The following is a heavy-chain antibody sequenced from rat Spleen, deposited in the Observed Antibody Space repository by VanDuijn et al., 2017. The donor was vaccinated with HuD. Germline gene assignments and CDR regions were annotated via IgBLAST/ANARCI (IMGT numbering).Heavy chain of an antibody. CDR2: ITYSGTN. J-gene: IGHJ4*01. CDR1: DYSITSNS. V-gene: IGHV3-1*01. CDR3: ARGAGYVLDA. Sequence: VQLQESGPGLVKPSQSLSLTCSVTDYSITSNSWGWIRKFPGNNMEWMGFITYSGTNTYNPSLKIRISITLDTSKNQFFLQLNSVTTEDTATYYCARGAGYVLDAWGQGASVTVSS. D-gene: IGHD1-4*01.